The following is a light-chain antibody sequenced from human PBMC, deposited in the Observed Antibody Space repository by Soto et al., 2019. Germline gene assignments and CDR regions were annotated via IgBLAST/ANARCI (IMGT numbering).Light chain of an antibody. CDR2: DVS. J-gene: IGLJ1*01. V-gene: IGLV2-14*01. CDR1: SRDVVGYNY. Sequence: SVLTQPASVSGSPGRSITISCTGTSRDVVGYNYVSWYQQHPGKAPKFMIYDVSNRPSGVSTRFSGSKSGNTASLTISGLQAEDEADYYCNSYTTSNTRQIVFGTGTKVTVL. CDR3: NSYTTSNTRQIV.